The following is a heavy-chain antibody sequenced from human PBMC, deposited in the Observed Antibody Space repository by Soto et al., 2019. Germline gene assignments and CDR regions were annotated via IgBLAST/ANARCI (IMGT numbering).Heavy chain of an antibody. CDR1: GFTFSSYS. CDR3: ARDSYTYYYDSSGYYYPGWFDP. J-gene: IGHJ5*02. V-gene: IGHV3-21*01. Sequence: PGGSLRLSCAASGFTFSSYSMNWVRQAPGKGLEWVSSISSSSYIYYADSVKGRFTISRDNAKNSLYLQMNSLRAEDTAVYYCARDSYTYYYDSSGYYYPGWFDPWGQGTLVTVSS. CDR2: ISSSSYI. D-gene: IGHD3-22*01.